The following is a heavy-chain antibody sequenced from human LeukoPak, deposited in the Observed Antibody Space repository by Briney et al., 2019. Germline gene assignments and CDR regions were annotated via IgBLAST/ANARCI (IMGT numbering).Heavy chain of an antibody. D-gene: IGHD5-12*01. V-gene: IGHV4-61*10. CDR1: GGSISSGSYY. J-gene: IGHJ5*02. Sequence: SSETLSLTCTVSGGSISSGSYYWSWIRQPAGKGLEWIGHIYISGSTNYNPSLKSRVTISVDTSKNQFSLKLSSVTAADTAVYYCARFSGYDWEDWFDPWGQGTLVTVSS. CDR2: IYISGST. CDR3: ARFSGYDWEDWFDP.